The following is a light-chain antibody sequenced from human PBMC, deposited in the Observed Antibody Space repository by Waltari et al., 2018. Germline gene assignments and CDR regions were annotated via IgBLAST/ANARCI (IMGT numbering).Light chain of an antibody. CDR2: EDT. V-gene: IGLV2-23*01. J-gene: IGLJ3*02. CDR1: SPDIGSYNL. CDR3: CSFSGRPWV. Sequence: SALTQPAYVSGSPGPSITISCTGTSPDIGSYNLASWYQHHSGEAPKLIIYEDTQRPSGVSNRFSGSKSGSTASLTISGLEAEDEADYYCCSFSGRPWVFGGGTRLTVL.